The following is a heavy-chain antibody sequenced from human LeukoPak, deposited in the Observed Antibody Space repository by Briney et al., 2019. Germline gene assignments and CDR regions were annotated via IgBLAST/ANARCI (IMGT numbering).Heavy chain of an antibody. CDR1: GFTFSNYE. V-gene: IGHV3-7*01. Sequence: GGSLRLSCAASGFTFSNYEMNWVRQAPGKGLEWVANIKQDGSEKYYVDSVKGRFTISRDNAKNSLYLQMNSLRAEDTAVYYCARDAIIAVAGNYYYYYMDVWGKGTTVTVSS. CDR2: IKQDGSEK. CDR3: ARDAIIAVAGNYYYYYMDV. D-gene: IGHD6-19*01. J-gene: IGHJ6*03.